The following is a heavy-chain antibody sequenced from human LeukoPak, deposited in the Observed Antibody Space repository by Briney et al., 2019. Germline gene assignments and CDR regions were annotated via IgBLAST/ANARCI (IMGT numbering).Heavy chain of an antibody. V-gene: IGHV3-30*18. CDR1: GFTFSSYG. Sequence: PGGSLRLSCAASGFTFSSYGMHWVRQAPGKGLEWVAVISYDGSNKYYADSVKGRFTISRDNSKNTLYLQLNSLRSEDTAVYYCAKSRAVWFGESSYYLDYWGQGTLVTVSS. CDR3: AKSRAVWFGESSYYLDY. CDR2: ISYDGSNK. J-gene: IGHJ4*02. D-gene: IGHD3-10*01.